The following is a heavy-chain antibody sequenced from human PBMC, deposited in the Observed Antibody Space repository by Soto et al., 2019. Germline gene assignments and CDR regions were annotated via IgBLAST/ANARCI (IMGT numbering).Heavy chain of an antibody. D-gene: IGHD2-8*01. Sequence: ASVKVSCKASGYTFTSYGISWVRQAPGQGLEWMGWISAYNGNTNYVQKLQGRVTMTTDTSTSTAYMELRSLRSDDTAVYYCASQGGYCTNGVCYDYWGQGTLVTVSS. CDR1: GYTFTSYG. J-gene: IGHJ4*02. CDR3: ASQGGYCTNGVCYDY. CDR2: ISAYNGNT. V-gene: IGHV1-18*01.